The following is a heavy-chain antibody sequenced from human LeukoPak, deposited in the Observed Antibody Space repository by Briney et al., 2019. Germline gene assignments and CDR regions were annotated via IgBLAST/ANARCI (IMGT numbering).Heavy chain of an antibody. CDR2: IYYSGST. V-gene: IGHV4-39*07. Sequence: PSETLSLTCTVSGGSISSSSYYWGWIRQPPGKGLEWIGSIYYSGSTYYNPSLKSRVTISVDTSKNQFSLKLSSVTAADTAVYYCALSSTVVTPVPLGYYYYMDVWGKGTTVTVSS. CDR1: GGSISSSSYY. J-gene: IGHJ6*03. D-gene: IGHD4-23*01. CDR3: ALSSTVVTPVPLGYYYYMDV.